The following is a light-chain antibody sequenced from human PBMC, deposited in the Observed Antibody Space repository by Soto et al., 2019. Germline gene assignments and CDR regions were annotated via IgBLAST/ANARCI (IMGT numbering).Light chain of an antibody. CDR2: GAS. J-gene: IGKJ1*01. Sequence: EIVLTQSPGTLSLSPGERVTLSCRASQSVSSRYLAWYQQKPGQAPRLLIYGASNRATGIPDRFTGSGSGADFTLTISRLEPEDFAVYYCQKYXNSPRWTFGQGTKVDIK. V-gene: IGKV3-20*01. CDR3: QKYXNSPRWT. CDR1: QSVSSRY.